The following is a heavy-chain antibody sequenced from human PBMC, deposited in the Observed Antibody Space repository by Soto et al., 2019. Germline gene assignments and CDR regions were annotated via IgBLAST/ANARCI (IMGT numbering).Heavy chain of an antibody. CDR1: GFSFSSHW. V-gene: IGHV3-7*01. CDR3: ARDGVEAGLYFDY. CDR2: INQDGREK. D-gene: IGHD3-16*01. Sequence: GGSLRLSCAASGFSFSSHWMCWVRQAPGKGLEWVATINQDGREKYYLDSVRGRFTVSRDNAKNSLYLQVSSLRAEDTAVYYCARDGVEAGLYFDYCGQGTVVTVSS. J-gene: IGHJ4*02.